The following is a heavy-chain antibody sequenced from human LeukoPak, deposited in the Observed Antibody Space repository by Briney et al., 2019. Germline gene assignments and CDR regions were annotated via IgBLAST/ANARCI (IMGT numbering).Heavy chain of an antibody. V-gene: IGHV3-49*04. CDR1: GFTFGDYA. J-gene: IGHJ6*03. Sequence: GSLRLSCTASGFTFGDYAMSWVRQAPGKGLEWVGFIRSKAYGGTTEYAASVKGRFTISRDDSKSIAYLQMNSLKTEDTAVYYCTREMASRYYYYYMDVWGKGTTVTISS. CDR3: TREMASRYYYYYMDV. D-gene: IGHD5-24*01. CDR2: IRSKAYGGTT.